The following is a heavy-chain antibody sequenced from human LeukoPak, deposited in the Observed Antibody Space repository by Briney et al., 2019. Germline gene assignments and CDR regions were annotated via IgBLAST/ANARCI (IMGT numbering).Heavy chain of an antibody. CDR1: GGSISSYY. D-gene: IGHD3-22*01. Sequence: SETLSPTCTVSGGSISSYYWSWIRQPPGKGLEWIGYIYYSGSTNYNPSLKSRVTISVDTSKNQFSLKLSSVTAADTAVYYCARGHDSSGYYYWGQGTLVTVSS. J-gene: IGHJ4*02. CDR3: ARGHDSSGYYY. V-gene: IGHV4-59*12. CDR2: IYYSGST.